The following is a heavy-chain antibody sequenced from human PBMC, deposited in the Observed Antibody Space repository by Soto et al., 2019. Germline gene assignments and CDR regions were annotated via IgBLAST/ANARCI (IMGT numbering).Heavy chain of an antibody. CDR1: GYTFTNYY. V-gene: IGHV1-46*01. D-gene: IGHD6-13*01. Sequence: QVQLVQSGAEVKKPGASVKVSCKASGYTFTNYYIHWVRQAPGQGLEWMGIINPTGGSTNYAQKFQGRVTLTMDTSTSTGYMELSSLRFEDTAVYYCARDLAAADYWGQGTLVTVSS. CDR3: ARDLAAADY. J-gene: IGHJ4*02. CDR2: INPTGGST.